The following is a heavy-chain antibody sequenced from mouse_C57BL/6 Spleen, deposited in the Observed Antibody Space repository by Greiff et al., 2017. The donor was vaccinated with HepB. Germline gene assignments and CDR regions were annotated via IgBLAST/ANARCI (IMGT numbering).Heavy chain of an antibody. Sequence: VQLKESGGGLVQPGGSMKLSCVASGFTFSNYWMNWVRPSPEKGLEWVAQIRLKSDNYATHYAESVKGRFTISRDDSKSSVYLQMNNLRAEDTGIYYCTASPPFVLLRLGYWGQGTTLTVSS. D-gene: IGHD1-1*01. V-gene: IGHV6-3*01. CDR1: GFTFSNYW. CDR2: IRLKSDNYAT. J-gene: IGHJ2*01. CDR3: TASPPFVLLRLGY.